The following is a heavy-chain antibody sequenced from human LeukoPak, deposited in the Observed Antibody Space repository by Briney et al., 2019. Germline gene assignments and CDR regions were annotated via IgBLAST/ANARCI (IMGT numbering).Heavy chain of an antibody. CDR3: ARRSRDENFDY. CDR1: GYSFTSYW. Sequence: GESLKISCKGSGYSFTSYWIGWVRQMPGKGLEWMAMIYPGDSDTRYSPSFQGQVTISADKSISTAYLQWSSLKASDTAMYYCARRSRDENFDYWGQGTLVTVSS. V-gene: IGHV5-51*01. J-gene: IGHJ4*02. CDR2: IYPGDSDT. D-gene: IGHD5-24*01.